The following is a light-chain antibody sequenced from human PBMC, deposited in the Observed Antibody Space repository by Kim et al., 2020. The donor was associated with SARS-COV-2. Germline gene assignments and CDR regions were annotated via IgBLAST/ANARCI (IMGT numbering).Light chain of an antibody. CDR1: GSGVGYYNS. J-gene: IGLJ1*01. CDR2: DVS. CDR3: SSHTTSSTYV. V-gene: IGLV2-14*04. Sequence: QSITIHSPGSGSGVGYYNSFSGYQQHQGKVPKLIIYDVSERASGVSNRFSGSQSGNTDSLTISGLRAEDEADYYCSSHTTSSTYVFGSGTQLTVL.